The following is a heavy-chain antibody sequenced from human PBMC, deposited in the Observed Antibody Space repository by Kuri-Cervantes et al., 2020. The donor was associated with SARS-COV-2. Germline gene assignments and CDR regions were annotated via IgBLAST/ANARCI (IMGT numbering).Heavy chain of an antibody. Sequence: SCTVSGGSISSSSYYWGWIRQPPGKGLEWIGSIYYSGSTNYNPSLKSRVTISVDTSKNQFSLKLSSVTAADTAVYYCARDGAGVAVAGTSNWFDPWGQGTLVTVSS. CDR1: GGSISSSSYY. V-gene: IGHV4-39*07. CDR3: ARDGAGVAVAGTSNWFDP. J-gene: IGHJ5*02. CDR2: IYYSGST. D-gene: IGHD6-19*01.